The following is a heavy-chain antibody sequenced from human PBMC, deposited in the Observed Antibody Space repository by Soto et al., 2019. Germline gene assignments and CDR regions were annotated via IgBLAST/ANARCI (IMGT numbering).Heavy chain of an antibody. Sequence: PGESLKISCKGSGYSFTSYWIGWVRQMPGKGLEWMGIIYPGDSDTRYSPSFQGQVTISADKSISTAYLQWSSLKASDTAMYYCAHKRVKADGSYYIDDWGKGTPVTVSS. CDR3: AHKRVKADGSYYIDD. V-gene: IGHV5-51*01. J-gene: IGHJ6*03. D-gene: IGHD6-13*01. CDR2: IYPGDSDT. CDR1: GYSFTSYW.